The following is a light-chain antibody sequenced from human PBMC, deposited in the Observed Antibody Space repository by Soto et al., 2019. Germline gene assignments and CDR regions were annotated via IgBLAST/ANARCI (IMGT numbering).Light chain of an antibody. CDR2: GAS. CDR3: QNYKNWPRT. CDR1: QSVSSN. Sequence: EIVMTQSPATLSVSPGERATLSCRASQSVSSNLAWYQQKPGQAPSLLIYGASTRATGIPARFSGSGSGTEFTLTISSLESEDFAVYYCQNYKNWPRTFGQGTKVEIK. V-gene: IGKV3-15*01. J-gene: IGKJ1*01.